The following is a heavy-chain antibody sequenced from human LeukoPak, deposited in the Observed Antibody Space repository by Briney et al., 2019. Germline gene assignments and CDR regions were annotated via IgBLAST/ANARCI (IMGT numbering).Heavy chain of an antibody. D-gene: IGHD2-15*01. V-gene: IGHV3-64*01. J-gene: IGHJ3*02. CDR1: GFTFSSFP. CDR2: ISSNGGST. CDR3: ARDPSSMVGPAPAFDI. Sequence: PGGSLRLSCTASGFTFSSFPMHWVRQAPGKGLESVSAISSNGGSTYYANSVKGRFTISRDSSKNTLYLQMGSLRVEDMAVYYFARDPSSMVGPAPAFDIWGQGTMVTVSS.